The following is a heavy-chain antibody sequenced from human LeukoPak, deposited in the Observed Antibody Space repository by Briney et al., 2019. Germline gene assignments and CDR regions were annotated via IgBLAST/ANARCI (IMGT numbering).Heavy chain of an antibody. V-gene: IGHV3-23*01. J-gene: IGHJ4*02. CDR2: ISGSGGST. D-gene: IGHD3-10*01. CDR1: GFTFSTYG. CDR3: ATRSGSYYSQSY. Sequence: GGSLRLSCAASGFTFSTYGMHWVRQAPGEGLEWVSAISGSGGSTYYADSVKGRFTISRDNSKNTLYLQMNSLRAEDTAVYYCATRSGSYYSQSYWGQGTLVTVSS.